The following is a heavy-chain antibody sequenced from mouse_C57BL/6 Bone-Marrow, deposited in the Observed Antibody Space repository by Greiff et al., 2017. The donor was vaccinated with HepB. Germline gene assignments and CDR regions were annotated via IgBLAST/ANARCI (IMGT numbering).Heavy chain of an antibody. Sequence: EVMLVESGGGLVKPGGSLKLSCAASGFTFSSYAMSWVRQTPEKRLEWVATISDGGSYTYYPDNVKGRFTISRDNAKNNLYLQMSHLKSEDTAMYYCARDPITTVVGNYFDYWGQGTTLTVSS. V-gene: IGHV5-4*01. J-gene: IGHJ2*01. CDR3: ARDPITTVVGNYFDY. D-gene: IGHD1-1*01. CDR1: GFTFSSYA. CDR2: ISDGGSYT.